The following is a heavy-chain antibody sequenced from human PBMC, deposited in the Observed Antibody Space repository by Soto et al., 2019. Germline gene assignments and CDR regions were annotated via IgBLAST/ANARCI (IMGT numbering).Heavy chain of an antibody. D-gene: IGHD3-22*01. CDR2: IYWDDDK. Sequence: QITLKESGPTLVKPTQTLTLTCTFSGFSLTTSGVGVGWIRQPPGKALEWLALIYWDDDKRYSPSLRSRLTITKDTCRNQVVLSLTNMDPVDTATDYCAHRLGYDSSAYYMESFQHWGQGTLVTVSS. V-gene: IGHV2-5*02. CDR1: GFSLTTSGVG. CDR3: AHRLGYDSSAYYMESFQH. J-gene: IGHJ1*01.